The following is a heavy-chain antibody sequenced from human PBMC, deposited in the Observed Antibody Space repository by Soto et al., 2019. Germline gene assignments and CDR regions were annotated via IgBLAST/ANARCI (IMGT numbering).Heavy chain of an antibody. CDR3: ARGRTGYSSSSFGY. Sequence: ASVKVSCKASGYTFTSYGISWVRQAPGQGLEWMGWISAYNGNTNYAQKLQGRVTMTTDTSTSTAYMELRSLRSDDTAVYYCARGRTGYSSSSFGYWGQGTLVTVSS. CDR1: GYTFTSYG. J-gene: IGHJ4*02. D-gene: IGHD6-6*01. V-gene: IGHV1-18*01. CDR2: ISAYNGNT.